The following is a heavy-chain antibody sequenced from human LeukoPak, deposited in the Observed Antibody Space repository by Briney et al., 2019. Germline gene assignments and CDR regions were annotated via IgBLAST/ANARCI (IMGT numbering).Heavy chain of an antibody. CDR1: GFTFGSYA. CDR3: AREADSSGSSFDY. CDR2: ISGSGNNT. Sequence: GGSLRLSCAAAGFTFGSYAMSWVRQTPGKGLEWVSTISGSGNNTYYADSVKGRFTISRDNSKNTLYLQMNSLRAEDTAVYYCAREADSSGSSFDYWGQGTLVTVSS. D-gene: IGHD3-22*01. V-gene: IGHV3-23*01. J-gene: IGHJ4*02.